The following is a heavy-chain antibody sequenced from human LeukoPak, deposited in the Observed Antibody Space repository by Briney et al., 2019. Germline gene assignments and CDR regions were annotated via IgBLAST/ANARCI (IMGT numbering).Heavy chain of an antibody. V-gene: IGHV4-39*01. CDR2: FYNSVST. Sequence: SETLSLTCTVSGGSIRSSCYPGGWIRQPPGKGLEWIGSFYNSVSTYYNPSLESRVTVSVDTSKNQFSLKLSSVTAADTAVYYCARLAGYCSGGSCSGYYAADVWGQGTTVTVSS. CDR3: ARLAGYCSGGSCSGYYAADV. J-gene: IGHJ6*02. CDR1: GGSIRSSCYP. D-gene: IGHD2-15*01.